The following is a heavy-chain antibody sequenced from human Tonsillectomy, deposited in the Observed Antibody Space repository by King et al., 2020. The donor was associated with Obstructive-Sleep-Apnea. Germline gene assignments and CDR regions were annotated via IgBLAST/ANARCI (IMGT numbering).Heavy chain of an antibody. J-gene: IGHJ3*02. Sequence: VQLQQWGAGLLKPSETLSLTCAVYGGSFSGYYWSWIRQPPGKGLEWIGEINHSGSTNYNPSLKSRVTLSVDTSKNQFSLELSSVTAADTAVYYCAREGRYIFTGHIWGQGTMVTVSS. V-gene: IGHV4-34*01. CDR1: GGSFSGYY. D-gene: IGHD3-9*01. CDR2: INHSGST. CDR3: AREGRYIFTGHI.